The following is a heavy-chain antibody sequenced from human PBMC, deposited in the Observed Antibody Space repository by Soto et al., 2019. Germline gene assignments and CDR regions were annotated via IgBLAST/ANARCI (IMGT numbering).Heavy chain of an antibody. CDR3: GRGGSGIYGMDI. V-gene: IGHV3-74*01. CDR1: GFTFSSYW. D-gene: IGHD6-13*01. J-gene: IGHJ6*02. CDR2: IIRDGSST. Sequence: EVQLVESGGGLVQPGGSLRLACAASGFTFSSYWMHWVRQAPGKGLVWISRIIRDGSSTNYADSVKGRFTISRDNAKNTLYLEINSLRADDTAVYFCGRGGSGIYGMDIWDQGTTVIVSS.